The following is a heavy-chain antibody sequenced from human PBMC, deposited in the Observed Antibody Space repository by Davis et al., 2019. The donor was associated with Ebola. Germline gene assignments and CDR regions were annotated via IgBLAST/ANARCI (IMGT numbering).Heavy chain of an antibody. CDR1: GGSISSYY. CDR3: ARGGSGSYKD. Sequence: MPGGSLRLSCTVSGGSISSYYWSWIRQPPGKGLEWIGYIYYSGSTNYNPSLKSRVTISVDTSKNQFSLKLSSVTAADTAVYYCARGGSGSYKDWGQGTLVTVSS. D-gene: IGHD1-26*01. CDR2: IYYSGST. J-gene: IGHJ4*02. V-gene: IGHV4-59*01.